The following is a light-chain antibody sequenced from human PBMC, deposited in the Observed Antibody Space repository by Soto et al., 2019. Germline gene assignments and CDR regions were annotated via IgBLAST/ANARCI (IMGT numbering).Light chain of an antibody. Sequence: QSVLTQPPSASASPGQSVTLSCTGTSSDVGGYNYVSWYQQHPGKAPKLMIYEVSKRPSGVPDRFSGSKSGNTASLTVSGLQAEDEADYYCSSYAGSIYVFGTGTKVTVL. CDR3: SSYAGSIYV. V-gene: IGLV2-8*01. CDR1: SSDVGGYNY. J-gene: IGLJ1*01. CDR2: EVS.